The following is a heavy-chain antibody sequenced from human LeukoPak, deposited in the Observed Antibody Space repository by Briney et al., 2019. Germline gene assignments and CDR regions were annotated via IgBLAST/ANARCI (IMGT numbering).Heavy chain of an antibody. J-gene: IGHJ6*03. CDR1: GFTFDDYG. CDR2: ISSSSSYI. CDR3: ARDGSYCSGGSCYFWYYYYYYMDV. Sequence: PGGSLRLSCAASGFTFDDYGMSWVRQAPGKGLEWVSSISSSSSYIYYADSVKGRFTISGDNAKNSLYLQMNSLRAEDTAVYYCARDGSYCSGGSCYFWYYYYYYMDVWGKGTTVTVSS. V-gene: IGHV3-21*01. D-gene: IGHD2-15*01.